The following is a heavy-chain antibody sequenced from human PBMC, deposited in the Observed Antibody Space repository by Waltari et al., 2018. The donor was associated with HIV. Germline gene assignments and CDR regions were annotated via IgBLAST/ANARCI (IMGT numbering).Heavy chain of an antibody. Sequence: QVQLVQSGAEVKKPGSSVTVSCKASGGTFNNYAFLWVRQAPGQGLEWMGGISPIFNTRNYAQKFQGRVTITADESTSTAYMELSSLRSEDTAVYYCARGVYYDILTGPIMGYFDYWGQGTLVTVSS. V-gene: IGHV1-69*01. CDR3: ARGVYYDILTGPIMGYFDY. D-gene: IGHD3-9*01. CDR2: ISPIFNTR. CDR1: GGTFNNYA. J-gene: IGHJ4*02.